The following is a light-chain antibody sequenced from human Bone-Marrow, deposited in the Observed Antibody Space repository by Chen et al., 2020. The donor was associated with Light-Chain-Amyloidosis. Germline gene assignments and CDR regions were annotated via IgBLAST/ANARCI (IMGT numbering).Light chain of an antibody. Sequence: QSALTHPASVSGSPGQSITISCTGTSSDVGSNNLVSWYQQHPGKAPKLIIYEVSQRPSGVSNRFSGSKSGNTASLTISGLQAEDEADYFCSSYAGRSTYVFGTGTKVSVL. CDR2: EVS. CDR3: SSYAGRSTYV. V-gene: IGLV2-23*02. CDR1: SSDVGSNNL. J-gene: IGLJ1*01.